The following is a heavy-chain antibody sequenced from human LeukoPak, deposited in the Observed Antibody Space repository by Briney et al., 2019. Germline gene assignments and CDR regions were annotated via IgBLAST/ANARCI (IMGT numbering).Heavy chain of an antibody. Sequence: GGSLRLSCAASGFIVGHNYMSWFRQAPGKGLEWVSIIYSGGVYIDGTTHYADSVKGRFTISRDSSKNTLYLQMNSLRAEDTAVYYCARRELLGYSYGLGAFNVWGQGTMVTVSS. CDR1: GFIVGHNY. J-gene: IGHJ3*01. D-gene: IGHD5-18*01. CDR3: ARRELLGYSYGLGAFNV. V-gene: IGHV3-66*04. CDR2: IYSGGVYIDGTT.